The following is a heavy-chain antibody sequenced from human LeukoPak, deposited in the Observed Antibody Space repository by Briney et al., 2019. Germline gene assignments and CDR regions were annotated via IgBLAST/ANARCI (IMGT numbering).Heavy chain of an antibody. CDR3: ARTGRWLTPDY. CDR1: GFTFSSYE. CDR2: ISSSGSTI. J-gene: IGHJ4*02. Sequence: GGSLRLSCAASGFTFSSYEMNWVRQAPGKGLEWVSYISSSGSTIYYADSVKGRFTISRDSAKNSLYLQMNSLRAEDTAVYYCARTGRWLTPDYWGQGTLVTVSS. D-gene: IGHD3-22*01. V-gene: IGHV3-48*03.